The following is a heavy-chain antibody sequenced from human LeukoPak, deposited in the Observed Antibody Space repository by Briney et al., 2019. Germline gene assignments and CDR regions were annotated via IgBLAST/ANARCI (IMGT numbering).Heavy chain of an antibody. CDR1: GGSFSGYY. D-gene: IGHD3-22*01. J-gene: IGHJ3*02. CDR2: INHSGST. CDR3: ARHDEYYYDSSGYYPFGAFDI. V-gene: IGHV4-34*01. Sequence: SETLSLTCAVYGGSFSGYYWSWIRQPPGKGLEWIGEINHSGSTNYNPSLKSRVTISVDTSKNQFSLKLSSVTAADTAVYYCARHDEYYYDSSGYYPFGAFDIWGQGTMVTVSS.